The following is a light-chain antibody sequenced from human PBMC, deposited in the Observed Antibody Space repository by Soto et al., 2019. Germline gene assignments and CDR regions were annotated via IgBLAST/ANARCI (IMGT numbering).Light chain of an antibody. CDR1: SSDIGDYTH. J-gene: IGLJ2*01. CDR3: CSYTSISTSAV. Sequence: QSALTQPASVSGSPGQSITISCTGTSSDIGDYTHVSWYQQHPGKAPNLIIYEVSDRPSGVSNRFSGSKSGNTASLTISGLQTEDEADYYCCSYTSISTSAVFGGGTKLTVL. V-gene: IGLV2-14*01. CDR2: EVS.